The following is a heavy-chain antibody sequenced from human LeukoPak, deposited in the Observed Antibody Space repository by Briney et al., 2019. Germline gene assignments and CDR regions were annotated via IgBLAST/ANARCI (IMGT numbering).Heavy chain of an antibody. V-gene: IGHV4-30-2*01. Sequence: SETLSLTCTVSGGSISSGGYYWSWIRQPPGKGLEWIGYIYHSGSTYYNPSLKSRVTISVDRSKNQFSLKLSSVTAADTAVYYCARSATQWELDAFDIWGQGTMVTVSS. CDR2: IYHSGST. CDR3: ARSATQWELDAFDI. J-gene: IGHJ3*02. D-gene: IGHD1-26*01. CDR1: GGSISSGGYY.